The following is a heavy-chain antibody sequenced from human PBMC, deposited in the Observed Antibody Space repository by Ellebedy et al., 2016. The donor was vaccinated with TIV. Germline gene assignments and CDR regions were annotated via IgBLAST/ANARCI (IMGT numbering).Heavy chain of an antibody. J-gene: IGHJ3*02. D-gene: IGHD6-13*01. CDR2: ISSSSSTI. Sequence: GESLKISXAASGFTFSRYSMNWVRQAPGKGLEWVSYISSSSSTIYYADSVKGRFTISRDKAKNSLYLQMNSLRAEDTAVYYCAAAAGAGDDAFEIWGQGTMVTVSS. V-gene: IGHV3-48*01. CDR3: AAAAGAGDDAFEI. CDR1: GFTFSRYS.